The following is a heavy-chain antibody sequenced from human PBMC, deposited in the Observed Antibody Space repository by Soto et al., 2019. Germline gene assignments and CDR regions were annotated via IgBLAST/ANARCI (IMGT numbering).Heavy chain of an antibody. Sequence: GGSLRLSCAASGFTVSSNYMSWVRQAPGKGLEWVSVIYSGGSKYYADSVKGRFTISRDNSKNTLYLQMNSLRAEDTAVYYCAREGLEVYETTYYYYMDVWGKGTTVTVSS. D-gene: IGHD2-8*02. J-gene: IGHJ6*03. V-gene: IGHV3-66*01. CDR3: AREGLEVYETTYYYYMDV. CDR2: IYSGGSK. CDR1: GFTVSSNY.